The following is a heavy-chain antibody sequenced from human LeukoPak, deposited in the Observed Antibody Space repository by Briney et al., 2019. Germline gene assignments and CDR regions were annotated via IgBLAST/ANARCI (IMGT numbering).Heavy chain of an antibody. V-gene: IGHV1-69*05. CDR3: AKGGIAAAGTRIY. Sequence: GASVKVSCKASGCTFSSYAISWVRQAPGQGLEWMGRIIPIFGTANYAQKFQGRVTITTDESTSTAYMELSSLRSEDTAVYYCAKGGIAAAGTRIYWGQGTLVTVSS. CDR1: GCTFSSYA. D-gene: IGHD6-13*01. J-gene: IGHJ4*02. CDR2: IIPIFGTA.